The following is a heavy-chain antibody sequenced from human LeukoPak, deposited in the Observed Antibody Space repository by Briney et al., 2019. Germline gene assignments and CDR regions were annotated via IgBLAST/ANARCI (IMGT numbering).Heavy chain of an antibody. J-gene: IGHJ3*02. CDR3: AGATAWIDTFDI. CDR2: MYASGSS. D-gene: IGHD5-12*01. V-gene: IGHV4-61*02. Sequence: PSETLSLTCTVSGGSISSVNDYWNWIRQPAGKELEWIGRMYASGSSNYNPSLESRVTISVDTSKNQVSLKLRSVTAADTAIYYCAGATAWIDTFDIWGQGTMVTVSS. CDR1: GGSISSVNDY.